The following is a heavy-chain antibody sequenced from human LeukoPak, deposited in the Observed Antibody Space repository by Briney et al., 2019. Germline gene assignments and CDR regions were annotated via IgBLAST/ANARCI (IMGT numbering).Heavy chain of an antibody. Sequence: PGGSLRLSCAASGFTFTSYWMHWVRQAPGKGLVWVSRISSDGSTSSTSYADSVKGRFTISRDNAKNTLYLQMNSLRAEDTAVYYCAVSRFGVVTYWGQGTLVTVSS. V-gene: IGHV3-74*01. CDR1: GFTFTSYW. CDR3: AVSRFGVVTY. D-gene: IGHD3-3*01. J-gene: IGHJ4*02. CDR2: ISSDGSTSST.